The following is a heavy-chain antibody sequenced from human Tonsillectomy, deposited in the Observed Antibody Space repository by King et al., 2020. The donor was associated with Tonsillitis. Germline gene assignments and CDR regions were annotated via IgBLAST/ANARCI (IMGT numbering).Heavy chain of an antibody. D-gene: IGHD4-17*01. CDR2: IYHSGST. J-gene: IGHJ4*02. V-gene: IGHV4-38-2*01. CDR3: ARRGYGDLSFDY. Sequence: VQLQESGPGLVKPSETLSLTCAVSGYSISSGYYWGWIRQPPGKGLEWIGSIYHSGSTYYNPSLKSRVTISVDTSNNHFSLKLSSVTAADTAVYYFARRGYGDLSFDYWGQGTLVTVSS. CDR1: GYSISSGYY.